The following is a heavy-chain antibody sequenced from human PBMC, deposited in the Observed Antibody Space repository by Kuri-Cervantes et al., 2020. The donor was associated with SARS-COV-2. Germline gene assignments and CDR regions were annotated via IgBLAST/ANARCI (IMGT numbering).Heavy chain of an antibody. CDR2: IYTSGSN. D-gene: IGHD1-26*01. Sequence: SETLSLTCTVSGGSISSGSYYWSWIGQPAGKGLEWVGRIYTSGSNNYNPSLKSRVTISVDTSKNQFSLKLSSVTAADTAVYYCARGTGGAPGGGMDVWGQGTTVTVSS. CDR3: ARGTGGAPGGGMDV. V-gene: IGHV4-61*02. CDR1: GGSISSGSYY. J-gene: IGHJ6*02.